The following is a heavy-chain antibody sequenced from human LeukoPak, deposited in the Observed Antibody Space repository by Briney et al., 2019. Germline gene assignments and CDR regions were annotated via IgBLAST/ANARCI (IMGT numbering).Heavy chain of an antibody. Sequence: GGSLRLSCAASGFTFSSYAMRWVRQAPGKGLEWVSAISGSGGSTYYADSVKGRFTISRDNSKNTLYLQMNSLRAEDTAVYYCAKVTMVRGVILSFDYWGQGTLVTVSS. CDR2: ISGSGGST. J-gene: IGHJ4*02. CDR3: AKVTMVRGVILSFDY. CDR1: GFTFSSYA. D-gene: IGHD3-10*01. V-gene: IGHV3-23*01.